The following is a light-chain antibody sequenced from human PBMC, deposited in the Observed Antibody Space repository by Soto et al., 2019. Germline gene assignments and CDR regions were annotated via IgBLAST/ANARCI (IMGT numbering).Light chain of an antibody. V-gene: IGKV3-11*01. J-gene: IGKJ4*01. CDR3: QARSNWLT. Sequence: EIVLTQSPATLSLSQGERATLSCRASPSVSSYLAWYQQKPCQAPRLLIYDASNSATGTPARFSGSGSGTDSTLTISTLQPEYCVVYYGQARSNWLTFGGGTKVEIK. CDR1: PSVSSY. CDR2: DAS.